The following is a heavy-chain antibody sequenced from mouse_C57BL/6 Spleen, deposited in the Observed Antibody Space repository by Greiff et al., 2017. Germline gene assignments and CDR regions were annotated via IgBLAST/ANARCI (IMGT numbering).Heavy chain of an antibody. Sequence: QVQLQQPGAELVKPGASVKLSCKASGYTFTSYWMHWVKPRPGQGLEWIGMIHPNSGSTNYNEKFKSKATLTVDKSSSTAYMQLSSLTSEDSAVYYCARSGGSRGYWYFDVWGTGTTVTVSS. D-gene: IGHD1-1*01. J-gene: IGHJ1*03. CDR1: GYTFTSYW. CDR2: IHPNSGST. CDR3: ARSGGSRGYWYFDV. V-gene: IGHV1-64*01.